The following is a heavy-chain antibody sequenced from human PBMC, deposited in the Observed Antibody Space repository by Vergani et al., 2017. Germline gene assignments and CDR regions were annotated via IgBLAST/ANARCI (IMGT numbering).Heavy chain of an antibody. D-gene: IGHD6-19*01. V-gene: IGHV3-11*05. Sequence: QVQLVESGGGLVKPGGSLRLSCAASGFTFSDYYMSWIRQAPGKGLEWVSYISSSSSYTNYADCVKGRFTISRDNAKNSLYLQKNSLRAEDTSVYYCAGFSLRGYSSGWYRNWFDPWGQGTLVTVSS. CDR2: ISSSSSYT. CDR1: GFTFSDYY. J-gene: IGHJ5*02. CDR3: AGFSLRGYSSGWYRNWFDP.